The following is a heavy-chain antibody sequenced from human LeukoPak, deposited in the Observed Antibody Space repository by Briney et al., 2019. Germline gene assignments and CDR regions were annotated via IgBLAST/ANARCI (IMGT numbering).Heavy chain of an antibody. CDR3: ARGLRRITFGGVIVDYYFDY. CDR1: GYTFTSYG. D-gene: IGHD3-16*02. CDR2: ISAYNGNT. V-gene: IGHV1-18*01. Sequence: ASVKVSCKASGYTFTSYGISWVRQAPGQGLEWMGWISAYNGNTNYAQKLQGRVTMTTDTSTSTAYMELSSLRSEDTAVYYCARGLRRITFGGVIVDYYFDYWGQGTLVTVSS. J-gene: IGHJ4*02.